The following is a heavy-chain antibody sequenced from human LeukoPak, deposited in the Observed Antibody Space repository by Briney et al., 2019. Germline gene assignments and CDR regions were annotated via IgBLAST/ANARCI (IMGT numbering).Heavy chain of an antibody. D-gene: IGHD5-12*01. CDR2: ISGSGGST. V-gene: IGHV3-23*01. J-gene: IGHJ4*02. CDR1: GFTFSSYA. Sequence: GGSLRLSCAASGFTFSSYAMSWVRRAPGKGLEWVSAISGSGGSTYYADSVKGRFTISRDNSKNSLYLQMNSLRTEDTALYYCAKDLSVATISQTFDYWGQGTLVTVSS. CDR3: AKDLSVATISQTFDY.